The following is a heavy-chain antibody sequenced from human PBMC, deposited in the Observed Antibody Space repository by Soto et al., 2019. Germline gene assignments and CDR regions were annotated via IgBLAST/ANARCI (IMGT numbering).Heavy chain of an antibody. D-gene: IGHD2-15*01. Sequence: SETLSLTCAVSGGSISSGGYSWSWIRQPPGKGLEWIGYIYHSGSTYYNPSLKSRVTISVDRSKNQFSLKLSSVTAADTAVYYCARAHGSGGWVDYWGQGTLVTVSS. V-gene: IGHV4-30-2*01. CDR2: IYHSGST. CDR3: ARAHGSGGWVDY. J-gene: IGHJ4*02. CDR1: GGSISSGGYS.